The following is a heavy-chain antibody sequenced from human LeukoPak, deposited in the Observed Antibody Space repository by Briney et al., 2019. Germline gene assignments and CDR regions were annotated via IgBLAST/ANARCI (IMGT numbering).Heavy chain of an antibody. V-gene: IGHV3-23*01. CDR2: VSGSGAIA. Sequence: GGSLRLSCAASGFTFSNYAMSWVRQAPGKGLEWVSAVSGSGAIAYYTDSVKGRFTISRDNLKNVLYLQMNSLKVEDTALYYCARGLFLSGYLDAFDIWGQGTVVTVSS. D-gene: IGHD3-22*01. CDR1: GFTFSNYA. CDR3: ARGLFLSGYLDAFDI. J-gene: IGHJ3*02.